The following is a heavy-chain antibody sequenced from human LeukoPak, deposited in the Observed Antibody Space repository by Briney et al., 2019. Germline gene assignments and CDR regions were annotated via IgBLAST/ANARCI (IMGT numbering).Heavy chain of an antibody. CDR1: GGSISSYY. CDR3: ARQASGPRFDY. D-gene: IGHD3-3*01. CDR2: IYYSGST. J-gene: IGHJ4*02. V-gene: IGHV4-59*01. Sequence: SETLSLTCTVSGGSISSYYWSWIRQPPGKGLEWTGYIYYSGSTNYNPSLKSRVTISVDTSKNQFSLKLSSVTAADTAVYYCARQASGPRFDYWGQGTLVTVSS.